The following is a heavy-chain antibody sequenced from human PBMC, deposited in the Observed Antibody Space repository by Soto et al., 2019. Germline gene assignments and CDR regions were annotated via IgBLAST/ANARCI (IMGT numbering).Heavy chain of an antibody. V-gene: IGHV3-23*01. Sequence: GGSLRLSCAASGFTFSSYAMSWVRQAPGKGLEWVSAISGSGGSTYYADSVKGRFTISRDNSKNTLYLQMNSLRAEDTAVYYCARDLITTVPFTQSGDYQYGMDVWGQGTTVTVSS. CDR2: ISGSGGST. D-gene: IGHD3-10*01. J-gene: IGHJ6*02. CDR1: GFTFSSYA. CDR3: ARDLITTVPFTQSGDYQYGMDV.